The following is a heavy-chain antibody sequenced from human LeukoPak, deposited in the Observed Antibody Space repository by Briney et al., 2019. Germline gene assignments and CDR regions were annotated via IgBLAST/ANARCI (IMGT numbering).Heavy chain of an antibody. Sequence: GGSLRLSCAASGFTFSSYSMNWVRQAPGKGLEWVSSISSSSSYIYYADSLKGRFTISRDNAKNSLYLQMNSLRAEDTAVYYCARGSYDYGDYVPYYYYYMDVWGKGTTVTVSS. CDR1: GFTFSSYS. V-gene: IGHV3-21*01. D-gene: IGHD4-17*01. CDR3: ARGSYDYGDYVPYYYYYMDV. CDR2: ISSSSSYI. J-gene: IGHJ6*03.